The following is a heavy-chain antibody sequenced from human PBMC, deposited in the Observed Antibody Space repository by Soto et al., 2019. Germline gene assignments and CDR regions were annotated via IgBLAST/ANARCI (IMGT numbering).Heavy chain of an antibody. J-gene: IGHJ4*02. CDR2: ISSTTNYI. CDR3: ARESEDLTSNFDY. V-gene: IGHV3-21*06. CDR1: GFTFTRYS. Sequence: DVQLVESGGGLVKPGGSLRLSCAASGFTFTRYSMNWVRQAPGKGLEWVSSISSTTNYIYYGDSMKGRFTISRDNAKNSLYQETNSLRAEDTAVYYCARESEDLTSNFDYWGQGTLVTVSS.